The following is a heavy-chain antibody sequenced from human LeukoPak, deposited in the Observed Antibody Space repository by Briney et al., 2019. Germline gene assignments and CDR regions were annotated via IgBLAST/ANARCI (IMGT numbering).Heavy chain of an antibody. CDR2: IIPIFGTA. CDR1: GGTFSSYA. J-gene: IGHJ6*03. CDR3: ARGSIVVVPVAISPSYYYYYMDV. Sequence: SVKVSCKASGGTFSSYAISWVRQAPGQGLEWMGGIIPIFGTANYAQKFQGRVTITTDESTSTAYMELSSLRSEDTAVYYCARGSIVVVPVAISPSYYYYYMDVWGKGTTVTVSS. D-gene: IGHD2-2*02. V-gene: IGHV1-69*05.